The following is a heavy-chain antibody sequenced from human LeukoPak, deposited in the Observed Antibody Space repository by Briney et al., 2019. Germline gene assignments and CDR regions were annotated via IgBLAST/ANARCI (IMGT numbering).Heavy chain of an antibody. J-gene: IGHJ4*02. CDR2: ISWDGGST. CDR1: GFTFSSYS. Sequence: PGGSLRLSCAASGFTFSSYSMHWVRQAPGKGLEWVSLISWDGGSTYYADSVKGRFTISRDNSKNSLYLQMNSLRAEDTALYYCARDILSGHYDSSGLDYWGQGTLVTVSS. V-gene: IGHV3-43D*03. D-gene: IGHD3-22*01. CDR3: ARDILSGHYDSSGLDY.